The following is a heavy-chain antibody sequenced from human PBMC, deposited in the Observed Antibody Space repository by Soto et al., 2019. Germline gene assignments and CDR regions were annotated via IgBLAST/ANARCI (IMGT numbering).Heavy chain of an antibody. CDR1: GYTFTSYD. V-gene: IGHV1-8*01. CDR3: AREHSSSWRFDY. D-gene: IGHD6-13*01. CDR2: MNPNSGNT. Sequence: QVQLVQSGAEVKKPGASVKVSCKASGYTFTSYDINWVRQATGQGLEWMGWMNPNSGNTGYAQKFQGRVNMTRNTSISTAYMELSRLRSEDTAVYYWAREHSSSWRFDYWGQGTLVTVAS. J-gene: IGHJ4*02.